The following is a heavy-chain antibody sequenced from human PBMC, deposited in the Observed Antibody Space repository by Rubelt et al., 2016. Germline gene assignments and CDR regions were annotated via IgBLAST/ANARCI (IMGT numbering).Heavy chain of an antibody. CDR3: ARVYNWNDGPFDY. J-gene: IGHJ4*02. CDR1: GGSFSGYYW. V-gene: IGHV2-26*01. CDR2: IFSNDEK. Sequence: QWGAGLLKPSETLSLTCAVYGGSFSGYYWSWIRQPPGKALEWLAHIFSNDEKSYSTSLKCRLTISKDTSKSQVVLTMTNMDPVDTATYYCARVYNWNDGPFDYWGQGTLVTVSS. D-gene: IGHD1-20*01.